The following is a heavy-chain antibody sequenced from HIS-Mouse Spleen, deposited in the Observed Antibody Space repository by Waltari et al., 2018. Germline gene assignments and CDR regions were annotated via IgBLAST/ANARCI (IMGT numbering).Heavy chain of an antibody. CDR2: FYYSGST. D-gene: IGHD5-12*01. CDR1: GGSISSSSYY. Sequence: QLQLQESGPGLVKPSETLSLTCTVSGGSISSSSYYWGWLRQPPGKGLEWIGRFYYSGSTYDNPSLNSRVTISVDTSKNQFSLKLSSVTAADTAVYYCARDGYSGYGHDAFDIWGQGTMVTVSS. V-gene: IGHV4-39*07. CDR3: ARDGYSGYGHDAFDI. J-gene: IGHJ3*02.